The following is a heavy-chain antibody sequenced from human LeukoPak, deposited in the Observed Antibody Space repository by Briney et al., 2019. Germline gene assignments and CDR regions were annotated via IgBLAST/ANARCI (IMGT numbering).Heavy chain of an antibody. J-gene: IGHJ4*02. CDR1: GFTFSSYA. Sequence: PGGSLRLSCAASGFTFSSYAMSWVRQAPGKGLEWVSAIIGSGGSTYYADSVKGRFTTSRDTSKNTLYLQMNSLRAEDTAVYYCAKSVIFWSGYFGYYFDYWGQGTLVTVSS. CDR3: AKSVIFWSGYFGYYFDY. CDR2: IIGSGGST. V-gene: IGHV3-23*01. D-gene: IGHD3-3*01.